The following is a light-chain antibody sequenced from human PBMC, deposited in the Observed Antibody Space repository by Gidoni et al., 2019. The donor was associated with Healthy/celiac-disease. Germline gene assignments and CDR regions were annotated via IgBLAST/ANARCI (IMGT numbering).Light chain of an antibody. V-gene: IGKV3-20*01. CDR3: QQYGSSPLT. J-gene: IGKJ4*01. CDR1: QSVSSSY. Sequence: EIVLTQAPGTLSLSPGERATLSCRASQSVSSSYLAWCQQKPGQAPMLLIYGASSRATGIPDRFSGSGFVTDFTLTISRLEPEDFAVYDCQQYGSSPLTFGGGTKVEIK. CDR2: GAS.